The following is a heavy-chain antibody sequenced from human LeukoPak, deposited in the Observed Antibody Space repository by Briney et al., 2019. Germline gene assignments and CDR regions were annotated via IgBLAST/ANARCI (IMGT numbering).Heavy chain of an antibody. V-gene: IGHV1-2*02. Sequence: GASVKVSCKASGYTFTGYYMHWVRQAPGQGLEWMGWINPNSGGTNYAQKFQGRVTMTRDTSISTAYMELSRLRSDDTAVYYCARELDMITFGGVIVKGGDDYRGQGTLVTVSS. CDR3: ARELDMITFGGVIVKGGDDY. CDR2: INPNSGGT. J-gene: IGHJ4*02. CDR1: GYTFTGYY. D-gene: IGHD3-16*02.